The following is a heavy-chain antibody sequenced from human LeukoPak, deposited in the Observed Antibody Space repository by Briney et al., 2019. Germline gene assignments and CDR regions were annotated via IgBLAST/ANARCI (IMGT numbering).Heavy chain of an antibody. Sequence: AGGSLRLSCAASGFTFSSYGMHWVRQAPGKGLEWVAFIRYDGSNKYYADSVKGRFTISRDNSKNTLYLQMNSLRAEDTAVYYCAKEDGVVIRGGESWGQGTLVTVSS. CDR1: GFTFSSYG. CDR3: AKEDGVVIRGGES. V-gene: IGHV3-30*02. D-gene: IGHD3-3*01. CDR2: IRYDGSNK. J-gene: IGHJ4*02.